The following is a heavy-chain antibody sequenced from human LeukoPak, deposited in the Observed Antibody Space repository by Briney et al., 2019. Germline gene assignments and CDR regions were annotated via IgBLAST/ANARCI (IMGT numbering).Heavy chain of an antibody. V-gene: IGHV3-30*18. D-gene: IGHD3-9*01. CDR3: AKRGPIGGRYFDWLLNPFDY. J-gene: IGHJ4*02. CDR2: ISYDGSNK. CDR1: GFTFSSYG. Sequence: GGSLRLSCAASGFTFSSYGMHWVRQAPGKGLEWVAVISYDGSNKYYADPVKGRFTISRDNSKNTLYLQMNSLRAEDTAVYYCAKRGPIGGRYFDWLLNPFDYWGQGTLVTVSS.